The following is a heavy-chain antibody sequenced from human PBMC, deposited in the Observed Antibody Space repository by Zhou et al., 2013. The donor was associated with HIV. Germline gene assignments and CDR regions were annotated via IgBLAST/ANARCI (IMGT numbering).Heavy chain of an antibody. D-gene: IGHD2-21*02. J-gene: IGHJ4*02. CDR1: GYTFYLLW. CDR3: ARDPEFGGNSEFDY. Sequence: QVQVVQSGAEMKKPGASVKVSCKASGYTFYLLWYQLGATGPWTRALSGWEWISAYNGNTNYAQKLQGRVTMTTDTSTSTAYMELRSLRSDDTAVYYCARDPEFGGNSEFDYWGQGTLVTVSS. V-gene: IGHV1-18*01. CDR2: ISAYNGNT.